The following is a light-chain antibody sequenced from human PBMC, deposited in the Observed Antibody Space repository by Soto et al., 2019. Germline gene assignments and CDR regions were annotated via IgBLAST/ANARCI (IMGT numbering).Light chain of an antibody. CDR3: SSYTTSSTSVA. J-gene: IGLJ2*01. CDR2: DIS. Sequence: QSALTQPASVSGSPGQSITISCTGTSSDVGDYNYVSWYQQHPGKAPKLMIYDISNRPSGVSNRFSGSKYGNTASLTISGLHAEDEAHYYCSSYTTSSTSVAFGGGTKVTVL. V-gene: IGLV2-14*01. CDR1: SSDVGDYNY.